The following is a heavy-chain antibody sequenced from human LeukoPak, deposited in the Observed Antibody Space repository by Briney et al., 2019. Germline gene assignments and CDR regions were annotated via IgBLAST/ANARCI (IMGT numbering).Heavy chain of an antibody. Sequence: ASVKVSCMASGGTFITYTINWVRQAPGQGLEWMGGIIPIFGTANYAQKFQGRVTVTTDDSTSTAFMELSSLRSEDTAVYYCATYMLRDNWNVHTFDSWGQGTLVTVSS. CDR3: ATYMLRDNWNVHTFDS. CDR1: GGTFITYT. J-gene: IGHJ4*02. D-gene: IGHD1-1*01. CDR2: IIPIFGTA. V-gene: IGHV1-69*05.